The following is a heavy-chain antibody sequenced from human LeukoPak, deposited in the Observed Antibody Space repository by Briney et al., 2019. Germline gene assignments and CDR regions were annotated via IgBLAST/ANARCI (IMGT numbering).Heavy chain of an antibody. V-gene: IGHV4-39*01. CDR1: GGSISSSPYY. Sequence: PSETLSLTCTVSGGSISSSPYYWGWIRQPPGKGLEWIGRVDYSGTTYYNPSLKSRVTISADTSKNQFSLNLASVTAADTTVYYCARLNPVGQDCTGANCYTLYFFDYWGQGSLVTVSS. CDR3: ARLNPVGQDCTGANCYTLYFFDY. J-gene: IGHJ4*02. CDR2: VDYSGTT. D-gene: IGHD2-15*01.